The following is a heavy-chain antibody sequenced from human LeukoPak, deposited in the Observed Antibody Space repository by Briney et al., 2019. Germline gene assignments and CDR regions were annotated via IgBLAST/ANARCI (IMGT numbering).Heavy chain of an antibody. CDR1: GGSISSSSYY. Sequence: SETLSLTCTVSGGSISSSSYYWGWIRQPPGKGLEWIGSIYYSGSTNYNPSLKSRVTISVDTSKNQFSLKLSSVTAADTAVYYCARGGTIFGVVISTAPWFDPWGQGTLVTVSS. V-gene: IGHV4-39*07. J-gene: IGHJ5*02. CDR3: ARGGTIFGVVISTAPWFDP. D-gene: IGHD3-3*01. CDR2: IYYSGST.